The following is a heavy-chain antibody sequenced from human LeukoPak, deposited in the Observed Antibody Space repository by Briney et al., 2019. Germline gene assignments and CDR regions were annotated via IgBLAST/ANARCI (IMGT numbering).Heavy chain of an antibody. D-gene: IGHD6-13*01. CDR2: IKQDGSEK. J-gene: IGHJ4*02. CDR3: ARPKGAIAAAGYDY. CDR1: GFTFSSYA. Sequence: PGGSLRLSCAASGFTFSSYAMSWVRQAPGKGLEWVANIKQDGSEKYYVDSVKGRFTISRDNTKSSLYLQMNSLRAEDTAVYYCARPKGAIAAAGYDYWGQGTLVTVSS. V-gene: IGHV3-7*01.